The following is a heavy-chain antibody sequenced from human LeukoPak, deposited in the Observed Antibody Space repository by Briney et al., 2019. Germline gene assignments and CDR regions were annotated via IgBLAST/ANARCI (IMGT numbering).Heavy chain of an antibody. V-gene: IGHV3-23*01. CDR3: AKDGGGVVVPAAMRPLGLSDYYYYYMDV. J-gene: IGHJ6*03. CDR1: GFTFSSYA. Sequence: GGSLRLSCAASGFTFSSYAMTWVRQAPGKGLEWVSAISGSGGNTYYADSVKGRFTIPRDNSKNTLYLQMNSLRAEDTAVYYCAKDGGGVVVPAAMRPLGLSDYYYYYMDVWGKGTTVTVSS. CDR2: ISGSGGNT. D-gene: IGHD2-2*01.